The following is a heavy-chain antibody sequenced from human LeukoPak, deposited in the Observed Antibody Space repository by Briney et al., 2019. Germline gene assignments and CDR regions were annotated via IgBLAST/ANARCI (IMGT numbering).Heavy chain of an antibody. CDR2: VYPNSGGT. CDR1: GYTFAHDY. CDR3: ASSILTGPSRYYFDS. D-gene: IGHD3-9*01. J-gene: IGHJ4*02. Sequence: ASVKVSCKASGYTFAHDYMHWGRRAPGQGVEWVGWVYPNSGGTKCAQKFQGRVTMTRDTSVTTASMELSGLRSDDSAVYCGASSILTGPSRYYFDSWGQGTLVTVSS. V-gene: IGHV1-2*02.